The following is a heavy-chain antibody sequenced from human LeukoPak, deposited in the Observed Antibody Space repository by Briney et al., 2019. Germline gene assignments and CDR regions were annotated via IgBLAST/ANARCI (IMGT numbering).Heavy chain of an antibody. V-gene: IGHV3-23*01. CDR2: ISGSGGST. D-gene: IGHD6-13*01. CDR3: AKVLYSQQLAPYYFDY. J-gene: IGHJ4*02. Sequence: PGRSLRLSCATSGFTFSSYGMHWVRQAPGKGLEWVSAISGSGGSTYYADSVKGPFTISRDNSKNTLYLQMNSLRAEDTAVYYRAKVLYSQQLAPYYFDYWGQGTLVTVSS. CDR1: GFTFSSYG.